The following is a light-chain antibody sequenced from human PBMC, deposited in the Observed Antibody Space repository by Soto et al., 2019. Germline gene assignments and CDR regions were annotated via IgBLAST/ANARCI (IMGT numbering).Light chain of an antibody. J-gene: IGKJ4*01. Sequence: EIVLTQSPGTLSLSPGERATLSCRASQSVSSSYLAWYQQKPGQAPSLLIYGASSRATGIPDRFSVSGSGTDFTITISRLEPEDFAVYYCQQYGSSPPPFGGGTKVEIK. CDR1: QSVSSSY. V-gene: IGKV3-20*01. CDR2: GAS. CDR3: QQYGSSPPP.